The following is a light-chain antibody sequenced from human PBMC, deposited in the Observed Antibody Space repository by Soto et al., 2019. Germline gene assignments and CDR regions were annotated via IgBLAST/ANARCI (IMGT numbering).Light chain of an antibody. CDR1: QSVSSS. CDR2: AAS. Sequence: DIQMTQSPSSMSASVGDRVTITCRASQSVSSSLNWYQQKPGKAPKLLIYAASSLQTGVPSRLSGSGSGTDFTLTISSLQPEDFATYYCQQSDRTPPTFGQGTRLEI. J-gene: IGKJ5*01. V-gene: IGKV1-39*01. CDR3: QQSDRTPPT.